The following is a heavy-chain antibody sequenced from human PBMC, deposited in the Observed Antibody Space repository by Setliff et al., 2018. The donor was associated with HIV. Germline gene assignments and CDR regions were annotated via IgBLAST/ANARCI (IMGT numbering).Heavy chain of an antibody. Sequence: PSETLSLTCTVSGGSISSNSHYWSWIRQPAGRGLEWIGGMYHSGSTYSNPSLKSRVTMSIDTSKNQLSLKLRSVTAADTAVYYCASGYNYAYSDYWGQGTLVTVS. CDR1: GGSISSNSHY. CDR2: MYHSGST. CDR3: ASGYNYAYSDY. D-gene: IGHD5-18*01. J-gene: IGHJ4*02. V-gene: IGHV4-39*07.